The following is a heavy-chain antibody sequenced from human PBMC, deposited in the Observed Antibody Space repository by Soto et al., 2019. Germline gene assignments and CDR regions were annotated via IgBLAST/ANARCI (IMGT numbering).Heavy chain of an antibody. CDR1: GLTFNRYW. V-gene: IGHV3-74*01. D-gene: IGHD2-15*01. CDR2: INTDGTNS. CDR3: AREFCSGGNCYTYYFDP. Sequence: GGSLRLSCAASGLTFNRYWMHWVRHAPGKGLVWVSHINTDGTNSNYADSVKGRFTISRDNAKSTLFLQMNSLRDEETAVYYCAREFCSGGNCYTYYFDPWGQGIPVTVS. J-gene: IGHJ5*02.